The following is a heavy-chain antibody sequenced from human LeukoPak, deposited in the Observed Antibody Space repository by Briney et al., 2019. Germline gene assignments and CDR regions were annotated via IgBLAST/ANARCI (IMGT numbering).Heavy chain of an antibody. CDR3: ARDKIVGATNFDY. V-gene: IGHV3-23*01. CDR1: GFTFSNYA. D-gene: IGHD1-26*01. CDR2: VSGSGGST. J-gene: IGHJ4*02. Sequence: GGSLRLSCAASGFTFSNYAMSWVRQGPGKGLEWVSGVSGSGGSTYYADSVKGRFTISRDNSKTTLYLQMNSLRAEDTALYYCARDKIVGATNFDYWGQGTLVTVSS.